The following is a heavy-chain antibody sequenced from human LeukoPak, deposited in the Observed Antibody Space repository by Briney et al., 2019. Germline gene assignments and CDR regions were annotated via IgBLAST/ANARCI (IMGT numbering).Heavy chain of an antibody. D-gene: IGHD3-10*01. J-gene: IGHJ5*02. CDR2: INPNSGGT. CDR3: ARVDFTMVRGVTNWFDP. CDR1: GYTFTGYY. Sequence: ASVKVSCKASGYTFTGYYMHWVRQAPGQGLEWMGWINPNSGGTNYAQKFQGRVTMTRNTSISTAYMELSSLRSEDTAVYYCARVDFTMVRGVTNWFDPWGQGTLVTVSS. V-gene: IGHV1-2*02.